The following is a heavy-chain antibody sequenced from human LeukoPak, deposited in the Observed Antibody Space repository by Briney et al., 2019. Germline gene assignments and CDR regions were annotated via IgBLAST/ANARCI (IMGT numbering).Heavy chain of an antibody. D-gene: IGHD1-26*01. CDR2: IYYSGST. CDR3: ARLELGATSLVWFDP. V-gene: IGHV4-39*01. CDR1: GGSISSSGYY. J-gene: IGHJ5*02. Sequence: PSETLSLTCTVSGGSISSSGYYWGWIRQPPGKGLEWIASIYYSGSTYYNPSLKSRVTISVDTSKNQLSLKLSSLTAADTAVYYCARLELGATSLVWFDPWGQGTLVTVSS.